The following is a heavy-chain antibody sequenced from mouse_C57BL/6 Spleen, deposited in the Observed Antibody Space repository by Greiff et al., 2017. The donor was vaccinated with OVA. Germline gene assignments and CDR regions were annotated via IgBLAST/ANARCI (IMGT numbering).Heavy chain of an antibody. Sequence: QVQLQQPGAELVRPGTSVKLSCKASGYTFTSYWMHWVKQRPGQGLEWIGVIDPSDSYTNYNQKFKGKATLTVDTSSSTAYMQLSSLTSEDSAVYYCARGDGYYEVDYWGQGTSVTVSS. V-gene: IGHV1-59*01. J-gene: IGHJ4*01. CDR2: IDPSDSYT. CDR3: ARGDGYYEVDY. D-gene: IGHD2-3*01. CDR1: GYTFTSYW.